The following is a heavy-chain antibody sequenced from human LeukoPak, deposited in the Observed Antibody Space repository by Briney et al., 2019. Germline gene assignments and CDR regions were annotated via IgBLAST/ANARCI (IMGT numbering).Heavy chain of an antibody. D-gene: IGHD3-3*01. J-gene: IGHJ4*02. CDR1: GGSISSYY. CDR2: IYTSGST. CDR3: ARVVTIFGVVIDYFDY. Sequence: PSETLSLTCTVSGGSISSYYWSWIRQPAGKGLEWIGRIYTSGSTNYNPSLKSRVTMSVDTSKNQFSLKLSSVTAADTAVYYCARVVTIFGVVIDYFDYWGQGTLVTVSS. V-gene: IGHV4-4*07.